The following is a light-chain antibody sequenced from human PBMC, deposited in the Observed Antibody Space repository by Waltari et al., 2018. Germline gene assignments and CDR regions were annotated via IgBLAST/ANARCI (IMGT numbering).Light chain of an antibody. J-gene: IGLJ2*01. V-gene: IGLV3-25*03. CDR3: QSADSATYVI. CDR2: KDT. Sequence: SYELTQPPSVSVSPGQTARITCSGDALPKQYAYWYQQKAGQAPVLVINKDTERPSGLPERFSGSSSGTTVTLTISGVQAEDEADYYCQSADSATYVIFGGGTKLTVL. CDR1: ALPKQY.